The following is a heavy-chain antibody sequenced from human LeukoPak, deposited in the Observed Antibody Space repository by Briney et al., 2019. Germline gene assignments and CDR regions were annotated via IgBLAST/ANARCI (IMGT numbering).Heavy chain of an antibody. CDR1: GYTFTGYY. V-gene: IGHV1-2*02. CDR2: INPNSGGT. J-gene: IGHJ3*02. Sequence: ASVKVSCKASGYTFTGYYMHLVRQAPGQGLEWMGWINPNSGGTNYAQKFQGRVTMTRDTSISTAYTELSRLRSDDTAVYYCARDLSYCSSTSCSGNAFDIWGQGTMVTVSS. D-gene: IGHD2-2*01. CDR3: ARDLSYCSSTSCSGNAFDI.